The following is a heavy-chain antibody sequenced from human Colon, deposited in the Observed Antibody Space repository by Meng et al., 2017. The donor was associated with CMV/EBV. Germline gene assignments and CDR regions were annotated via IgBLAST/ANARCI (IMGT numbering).Heavy chain of an antibody. Sequence: GSLRLSCTVSGASISSSKWWSWVRQSPGKGLEWIGEIYDSGKTKTNYNPSLESRVSISVDKSKSLFSLRLTSVTAADTAIYYCASQDSTVYALGDWGQGTLVTVSS. V-gene: IGHV4-4*02. CDR1: GASISSSKW. CDR3: ASQDSTVYALGD. D-gene: IGHD2-8*01. CDR2: IYDSGKTKT. J-gene: IGHJ1*01.